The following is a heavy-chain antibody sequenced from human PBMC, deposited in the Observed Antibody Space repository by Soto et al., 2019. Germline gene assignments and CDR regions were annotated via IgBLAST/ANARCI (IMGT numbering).Heavy chain of an antibody. Sequence: QVQLVQSGAEVKKPGASVKVSCKASGYTFTSSGISWVRQAPVQGLEWMGWISAYNGNTNDAQKLKGRVTMTTDTSTSTAYMELRSLRSDDTAVSYCARDRGYCSGGSCWTRFDYWGQGTLVTVSS. J-gene: IGHJ4*02. D-gene: IGHD2-15*01. V-gene: IGHV1-18*01. CDR3: ARDRGYCSGGSCWTRFDY. CDR1: GYTFTSSG. CDR2: ISAYNGNT.